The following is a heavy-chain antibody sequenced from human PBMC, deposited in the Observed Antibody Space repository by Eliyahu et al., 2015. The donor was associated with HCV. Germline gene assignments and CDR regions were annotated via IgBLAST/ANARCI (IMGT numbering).Heavy chain of an antibody. CDR3: AVRQDRILY. CDR2: IYSGSRT. J-gene: IGHJ1*01. V-gene: IGHV3-53*01. D-gene: IGHD2-15*01. CDR1: GFTVSSNY. Sequence: EVQLVESGGGLIQPGGSLRLSXAASGFTVSSNYMSWVRQAPGKGLEWVSIIYSGSRTYYADFVKGRFTISRDNFKNTLYLQMNSLRAEDTALYYCAVRQDRILYWGQGTLVTVSS.